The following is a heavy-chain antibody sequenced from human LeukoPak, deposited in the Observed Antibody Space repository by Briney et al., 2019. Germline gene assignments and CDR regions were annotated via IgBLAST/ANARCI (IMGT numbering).Heavy chain of an antibody. J-gene: IGHJ4*02. V-gene: IGHV1-2*02. D-gene: IGHD3-10*01. Sequence: ASVKVSCKASGYTFTGYYMHWVRRAPGQGLEWMGWINPNSGGTNYAQKFQGRVTMTRDTSISTAYMELSRLRSDDTAVYYCARETRRIMVRGVPDYWGQGTLVTVSS. CDR2: INPNSGGT. CDR3: ARETRRIMVRGVPDY. CDR1: GYTFTGYY.